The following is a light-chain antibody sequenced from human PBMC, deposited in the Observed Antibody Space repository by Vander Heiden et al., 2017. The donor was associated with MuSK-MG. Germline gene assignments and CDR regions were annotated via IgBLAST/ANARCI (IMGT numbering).Light chain of an antibody. CDR1: QNLLRVSDNKNH. CDR2: RAS. V-gene: IGKV4-1*01. J-gene: IGKJ1*01. Sequence: IVMTQSPDSLAVSLGERATINCRSSQNLLRVSDNKNHLAWFKQKSGQPPELLIYRASTRRSGVPDRVSGSGSGTDFTLTIVNIQAEDVAVYYCHQYDTSLQTFGQGTKVEIK. CDR3: HQYDTSLQT.